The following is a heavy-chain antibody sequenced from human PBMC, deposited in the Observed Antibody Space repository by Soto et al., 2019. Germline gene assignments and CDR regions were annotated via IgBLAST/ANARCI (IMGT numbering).Heavy chain of an antibody. V-gene: IGHV3-48*02. CDR1: GFTFSSYS. CDR2: ISSSSSTI. J-gene: IGHJ3*02. CDR3: ARIAGDDSSGYYHDAFDI. D-gene: IGHD3-22*01. Sequence: PGGSLRLSCAASGFTFSSYSMNWVRQAPGKGLEWGSYISSSSSTIYYADSVKGRFTISRDNAKNSLYLQMNSLRDEDTAVYYCARIAGDDSSGYYHDAFDIWGQGTMVIVSS.